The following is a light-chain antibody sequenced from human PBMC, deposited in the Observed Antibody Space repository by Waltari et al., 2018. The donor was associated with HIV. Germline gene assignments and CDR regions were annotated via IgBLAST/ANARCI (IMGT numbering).Light chain of an antibody. CDR2: EVT. Sequence: QSALTQPASVSGSPGQSLTISCTGTSSDVGAYKYVSWYQQHPGKAPKLMIYEVTYRPSGVSNRFSGSKSGNTASLTISGLQAEDEADYYCSSYTSSSTYVFGTGTKVTVL. J-gene: IGLJ1*01. CDR1: SSDVGAYKY. V-gene: IGLV2-14*01. CDR3: SSYTSSSTYV.